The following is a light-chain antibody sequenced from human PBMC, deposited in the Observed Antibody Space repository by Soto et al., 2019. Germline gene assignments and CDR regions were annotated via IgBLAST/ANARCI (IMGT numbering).Light chain of an antibody. V-gene: IGKV3-15*01. CDR2: GAS. CDR1: QSVSSK. J-gene: IGKJ2*01. Sequence: ETVMTQSPDTLSVSPGERATLSCRASQSVSSKLAWYQQKPGQAPRLLIFGASTRATGIPARFSGSGSGTEFTLTISSLQSEDFAVYDCQQYNTRPPYTFGQGTKLEIK. CDR3: QQYNTRPPYT.